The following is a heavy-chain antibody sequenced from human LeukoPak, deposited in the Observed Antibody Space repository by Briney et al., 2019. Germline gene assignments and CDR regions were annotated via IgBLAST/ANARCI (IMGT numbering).Heavy chain of an antibody. J-gene: IGHJ4*02. Sequence: SETLSLTCTVSGGSISYYYWSWIRQPAGKGLEWIGRIYSSGTPKYNPSLKSRVTMSIDTSKNQFSLMVNSVTAADTAVYYRARDKDGFHVDYWGQGILVTVSS. CDR1: GGSISYYY. CDR2: IYSSGTP. CDR3: ARDKDGFHVDY. V-gene: IGHV4-4*07. D-gene: IGHD5-24*01.